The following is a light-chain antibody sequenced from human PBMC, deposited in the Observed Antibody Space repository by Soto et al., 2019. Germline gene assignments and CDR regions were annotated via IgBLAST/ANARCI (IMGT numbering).Light chain of an antibody. J-gene: IGKJ1*01. V-gene: IGKV1-5*03. CDR3: QQYNGFWT. Sequence: DIHVTQSPSTLSASVGDRVTITCRASQSISSWLAWYQQKPGKAPKLLIYKASSLEGGVPSRFGGSGSGTEFTLTISSLQPDDFATYYCQQYNGFWTFGQGTKV. CDR1: QSISSW. CDR2: KAS.